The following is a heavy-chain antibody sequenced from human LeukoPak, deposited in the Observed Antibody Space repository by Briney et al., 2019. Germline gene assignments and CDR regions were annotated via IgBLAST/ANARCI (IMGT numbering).Heavy chain of an antibody. D-gene: IGHD3-22*01. CDR3: AENYYDSSGGYYFDY. CDR1: GYTLTELS. V-gene: IGHV1-24*01. J-gene: IGHJ4*02. Sequence: ASVKVSCKVSGYTLTELSIHWVRQALGKGLEWMGGFDPEDDETIYAQKFQGRVTITADKSTSTAYMELSSLRSEDTAVYYCAENYYDSSGGYYFDYWGQGTLVTVSS. CDR2: FDPEDDET.